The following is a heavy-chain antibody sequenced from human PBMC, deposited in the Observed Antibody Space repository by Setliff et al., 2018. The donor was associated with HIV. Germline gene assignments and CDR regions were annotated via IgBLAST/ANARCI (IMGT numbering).Heavy chain of an antibody. CDR3: SRSDY. J-gene: IGHJ4*02. V-gene: IGHV5-51*01. D-gene: IGHD2-2*01. CDR2: IYPGDSDT. CDR1: GYKFTNYW. Sequence: GESLKISCTGSGYKFTNYWIGWVRQMPGKGLQYMGIIYPGDSDTRYSPSFQGQVTISADVSLNTVFLQWTSLKTSDSTWYASSRSDYWGQGTLVTVSS.